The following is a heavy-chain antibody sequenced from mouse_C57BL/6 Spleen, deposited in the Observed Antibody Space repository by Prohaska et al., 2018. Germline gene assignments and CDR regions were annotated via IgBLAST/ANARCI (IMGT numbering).Heavy chain of an antibody. J-gene: IGHJ4*01. D-gene: IGHD2-4*01. CDR3: ALIYYDYDGHAMDY. V-gene: IGHV1-36*01. CDR1: GFTFTDYY. CDR2: VYPYNGGT. Sequence: SGFTFTDYYMHWVKQSHGKSLEWIGLVYPYNGGTSYNQKFKGKATLTVDTSSSTAYMELNSLTSEDSVVYYCALIYYDYDGHAMDYWGQGTSVTVSS.